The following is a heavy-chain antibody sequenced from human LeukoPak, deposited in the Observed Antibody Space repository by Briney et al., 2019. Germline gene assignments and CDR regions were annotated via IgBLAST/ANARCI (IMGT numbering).Heavy chain of an antibody. V-gene: IGHV1-69*13. J-gene: IGHJ5*02. CDR3: AREVGDDIVVVPAAMGA. Sequence: ASVTVSCTASGGTFSSYAISWVRQAPGQGLEWMGGIIPIFGTANYAQKFQGRVTITADESTSTAYMELSSLRSEDTAVYYCAREVGDDIVVVPAAMGAWGQGTLVTVSS. CDR2: IIPIFGTA. CDR1: GGTFSSYA. D-gene: IGHD2-2*01.